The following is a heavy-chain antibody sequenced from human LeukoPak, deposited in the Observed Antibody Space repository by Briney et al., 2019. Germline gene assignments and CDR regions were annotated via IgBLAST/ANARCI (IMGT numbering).Heavy chain of an antibody. CDR2: INPSGGST. CDR1: GYPFSAHF. D-gene: IGHD4-17*01. V-gene: IGHV1-46*01. CDR3: ARAPDYGEPIDY. Sequence: ASVRVSCKASGYPFSAHFLNWVRQAPGQGLEWMGIINPSGGSTSYAQKFQGRVTMTRDTSTSTVYMELSSLRSEDTAVYYCARAPDYGEPIDYWGQGTLVTVSS. J-gene: IGHJ4*02.